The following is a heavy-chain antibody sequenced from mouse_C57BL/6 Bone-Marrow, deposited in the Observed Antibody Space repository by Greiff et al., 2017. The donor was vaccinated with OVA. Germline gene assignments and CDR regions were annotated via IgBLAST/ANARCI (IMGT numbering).Heavy chain of an antibody. J-gene: IGHJ3*01. CDR3: ARDAPYDYPFAY. CDR1: GFTFSDFY. V-gene: IGHV7-1*01. D-gene: IGHD2-4*01. CDR2: SRNKANDYTT. Sequence: EVMLVESGGGLVQSGRSLRLSCATSGFTFSDFYMEWVRQAPGKGLEWIAASRNKANDYTTEYSASVKGRFIVSRDTSQSILYLQMNALRAEDTAIYYCARDAPYDYPFAYWGQGTLVTVSA.